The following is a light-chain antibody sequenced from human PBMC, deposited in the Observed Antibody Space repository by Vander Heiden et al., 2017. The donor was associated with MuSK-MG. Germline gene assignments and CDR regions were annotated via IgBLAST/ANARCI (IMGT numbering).Light chain of an antibody. CDR2: GAS. CDR1: QSVLYSSNDKNY. Sequence: DIVMTQSPDSLAVSLGERATITCNARQSVLYSSNDKNYFAWYQQKPGQPPHLLIYGASTRESGVPDRVSGGVPGTDFTLTISSLQGEDVAVFYCQQYYSTLTWTFGQGTKVEIK. V-gene: IGKV4-1*01. CDR3: QQYYSTLTWT. J-gene: IGKJ1*01.